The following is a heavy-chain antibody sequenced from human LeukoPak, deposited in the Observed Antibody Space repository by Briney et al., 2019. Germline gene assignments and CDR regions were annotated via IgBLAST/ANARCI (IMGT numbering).Heavy chain of an antibody. V-gene: IGHV4-34*01. D-gene: IGHD2-2*01. CDR1: GGSFSGYY. Sequence: PSETLSLTCAVYGGSFSGYYWSWIRQPPGKGLEWIGEINHSGSTNYNPSLKSRVTISVDTSKNQFPLKLSSVTAADTAVYYCARGKPYQLLARNRRDWFDPWGQGTLVTVSS. CDR2: INHSGST. J-gene: IGHJ5*02. CDR3: ARGKPYQLLARNRRDWFDP.